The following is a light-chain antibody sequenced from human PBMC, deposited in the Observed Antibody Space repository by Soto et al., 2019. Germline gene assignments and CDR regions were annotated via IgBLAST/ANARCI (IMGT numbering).Light chain of an antibody. V-gene: IGKV3-20*01. Sequence: EIVLTQSPGTLSLSVGERATLSCRASQSINSGYLAWYQHKPGQAPTVLIYGASNRATGIPDRFSGSGPGTDFTLTISRLEPEDFAVYYCQESETSARFGQGTKVDIK. J-gene: IGKJ1*01. CDR1: QSINSGY. CDR3: QESETSAR. CDR2: GAS.